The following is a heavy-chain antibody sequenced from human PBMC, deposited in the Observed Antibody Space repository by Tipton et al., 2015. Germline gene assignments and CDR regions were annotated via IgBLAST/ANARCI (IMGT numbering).Heavy chain of an antibody. V-gene: IGHV4-34*01. CDR3: ARLDDTSGPNSLDS. CDR2: INHSGST. CDR1: GGSLSGYY. D-gene: IGHD3-22*01. Sequence: TLSLTCTVYGGSLSGYYWSWIRQPPGKGLEWIGEINHSGSTNYNPSLKSRVTMFVDTSKNQFSLKLSSVTAADTAVYYCARLDDTSGPNSLDSWGQGTLVTVSS. J-gene: IGHJ4*02.